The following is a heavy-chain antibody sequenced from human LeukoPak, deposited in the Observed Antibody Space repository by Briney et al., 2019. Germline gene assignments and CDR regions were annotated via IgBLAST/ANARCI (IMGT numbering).Heavy chain of an antibody. J-gene: IGHJ5*02. V-gene: IGHV1-2*02. CDR3: ARDQKLCSGGSCYSGINWFDP. CDR1: GYTFTGYY. D-gene: IGHD2-15*01. CDR2: INPNSGGT. Sequence: ASVKVSCKASGYTFTGYYMHWVRQAPGRGLEWMGWINPNSGGTNYAQKFQGRVTMTRDTSIGTAYMELSRLRSDDTAVYYCARDQKLCSGGSCYSGINWFDPWGQGTLVTVSS.